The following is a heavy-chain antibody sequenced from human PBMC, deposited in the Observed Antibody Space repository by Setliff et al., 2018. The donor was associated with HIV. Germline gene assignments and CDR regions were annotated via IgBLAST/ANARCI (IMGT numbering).Heavy chain of an antibody. CDR2: VNPHDGGT. J-gene: IGHJ4*02. CDR3: ARVVDRDYDFWSAYEY. CDR1: GYTLTDYY. V-gene: IGHV1-2*02. D-gene: IGHD3-3*01. Sequence: ASVKVSCKASGYTLTDYYVQWVRQAPGQGLEWMGWVNPHDGGTYYAQILEGRVTMTRDTSTSTAYMELSWPTSDDTAVYYCARVVDRDYDFWSAYEYWGQGTMVTVSS.